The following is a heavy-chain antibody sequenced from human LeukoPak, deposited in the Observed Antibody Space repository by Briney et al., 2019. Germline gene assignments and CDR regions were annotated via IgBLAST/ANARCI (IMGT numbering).Heavy chain of an antibody. D-gene: IGHD3-3*01. CDR3: ARSFYGDFWSGYYTAFDI. Sequence: GGSLRLSCAASGFTFSSYWMSWVRQAPGKGLEWVANIKQDGSEKYYVDSVKGRFTISRDNAKNPLYLQMNSLRAEDTAVYYCARSFYGDFWSGYYTAFDIWGQGTMVTVSS. J-gene: IGHJ3*02. CDR1: GFTFSSYW. CDR2: IKQDGSEK. V-gene: IGHV3-7*01.